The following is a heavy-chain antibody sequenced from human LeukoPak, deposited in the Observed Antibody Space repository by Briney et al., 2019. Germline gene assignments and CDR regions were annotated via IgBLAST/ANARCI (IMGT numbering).Heavy chain of an antibody. CDR2: ISAYNGNT. D-gene: IGHD2-21*02. CDR3: ARVRYCGGDCYSGFDY. J-gene: IGHJ4*02. CDR1: GYTFTSYG. Sequence: ASVKVSCKASGYTFTSYGISWVRQAPGQGLEWMGWISAYNGNTNYAQKLQGRVTMTTDTSTSTAYMELRSLRSDDTAVYYCARVRYCGGDCYSGFDYWGQGTLVTVSS. V-gene: IGHV1-18*01.